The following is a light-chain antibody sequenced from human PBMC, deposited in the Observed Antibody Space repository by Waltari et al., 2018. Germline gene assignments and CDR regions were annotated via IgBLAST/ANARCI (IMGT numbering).Light chain of an antibody. CDR1: QSISSW. CDR3: QQYNSYSPWT. V-gene: IGKV1-5*03. CDR2: KAS. Sequence: DIQMTQSPSTLSASVGDRVTITCRASQSISSWLAWYQQKPGKAPKLLIYKASSLQSGVPSRFSGSGSGTEFTLPISGLQPDDFATYYCQQYNSYSPWTFGQGTKVEIK. J-gene: IGKJ1*01.